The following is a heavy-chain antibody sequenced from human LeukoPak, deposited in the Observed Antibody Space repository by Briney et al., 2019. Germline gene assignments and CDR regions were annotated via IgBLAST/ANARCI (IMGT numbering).Heavy chain of an antibody. D-gene: IGHD7-27*01. CDR3: ARDLNWETY. J-gene: IGHJ4*02. CDR2: IKHDGSED. CDR1: GFIFSSYW. Sequence: GGSLRLSCAASGFIFSSYWMTWVRQAPGKGLEWVATIKHDGSEDYYLDSVKGRSTISRDNAKSSMWLQMNSLRAEDTAVYYCARDLNWETYWGQGTLVSVSS. V-gene: IGHV3-7*01.